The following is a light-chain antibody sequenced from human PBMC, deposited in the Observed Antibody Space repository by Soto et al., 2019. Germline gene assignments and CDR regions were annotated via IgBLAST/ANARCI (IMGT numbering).Light chain of an antibody. J-gene: IGKJ3*01. CDR2: EAS. Sequence: DIQMTQSPSSLFASVGDRVTITCRATPGINNYLAWYQQRPGKAPKLLIYEASTLQSGFPSRFSGSGSGTHFTLTISSLQPEDVATYYCQTYNSAPFTFGPGTKVNI. CDR3: QTYNSAPFT. CDR1: PGINNY. V-gene: IGKV1-27*01.